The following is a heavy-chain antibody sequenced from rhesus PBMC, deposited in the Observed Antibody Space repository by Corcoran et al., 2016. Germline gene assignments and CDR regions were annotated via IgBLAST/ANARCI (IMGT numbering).Heavy chain of an antibody. CDR3: ARVQGYYNIWTGYYTGDWYFDL. V-gene: IGHV2-95*01. CDR2: MYCNDSK. J-gene: IGHJ2*01. D-gene: IGHD3-3*01. CDR1: WFSISTSGTG. Sequence: QVTLKESGPALVKPTQTPTLTCTFSWFSISTSGTGVGWIRQPPGQAMEWLASMYCNDSKYYSTSLKSRLTISKDTSKTQVVLTMTNMDPVDTATYYCARVQGYYNIWTGYYTGDWYFDLWGPGTPITISS.